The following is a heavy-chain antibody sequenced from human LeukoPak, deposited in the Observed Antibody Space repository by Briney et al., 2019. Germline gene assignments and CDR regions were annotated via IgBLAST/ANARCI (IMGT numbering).Heavy chain of an antibody. J-gene: IGHJ4*02. V-gene: IGHV4-39*07. CDR1: GGSISSSSYY. CDR2: IYYSGST. Sequence: PSETLSLTCTVSGGSISSSSYYWGWIRQPPGKGLEWIGSIYYSGSTYYNPSLKSRVTISVDTSKNQFSLKLSSVTAADTAVYYCAREYYYGSGSHHHGDYWGQGTLVTVSS. D-gene: IGHD3-10*01. CDR3: AREYYYGSGSHHHGDY.